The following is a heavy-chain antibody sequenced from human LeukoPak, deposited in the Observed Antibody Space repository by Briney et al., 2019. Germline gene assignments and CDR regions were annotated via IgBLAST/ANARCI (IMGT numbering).Heavy chain of an antibody. CDR1: GFIFSPYP. CDR2: ISSEGKTT. V-gene: IGHV3-64D*06. Sequence: GGCLRLSCSASGFIFSPYPMHWVRQTPGKGLEYVSSISSEGKTTYYADSVKGRFTISGDNSKNMLYLQMNSLRPEDTAVYYCVKDRWVDHWGQGTLVTVSS. J-gene: IGHJ5*02. CDR3: VKDRWVDH.